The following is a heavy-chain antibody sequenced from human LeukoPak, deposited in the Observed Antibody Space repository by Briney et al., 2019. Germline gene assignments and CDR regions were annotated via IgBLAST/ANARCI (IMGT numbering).Heavy chain of an antibody. J-gene: IGHJ6*02. CDR1: GFSLSSYA. CDR2: ITGSADRT. V-gene: IGHV3-23*01. CDR3: AKGIRGYYYAMDV. Sequence: PGGSLRLSCAASGFSLSSYAMSWVRQAPGKGLEWVSAITGSADRTYYADSVKGRFTISRDKSKNTLYLQMNSLRAEDTAEYYCAKGIRGYYYAMDVWGQGTTVTVSS.